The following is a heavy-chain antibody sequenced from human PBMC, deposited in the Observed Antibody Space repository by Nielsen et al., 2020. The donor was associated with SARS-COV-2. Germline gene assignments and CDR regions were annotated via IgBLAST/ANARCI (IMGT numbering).Heavy chain of an antibody. CDR2: SNTYSGKT. CDR3: ARGAFDIVVVVAATPFDY. V-gene: IGHV1-18*01. D-gene: IGHD2-15*01. J-gene: IGHJ4*02. Sequence: WVRQAPGQGLEWLGWSNTYSGKTDYAQKFQGRVTMTTDTSTSTAYMELRSLRSDDTAVYYCARGAFDIVVVVAATPFDYWGQGTLVTVSS.